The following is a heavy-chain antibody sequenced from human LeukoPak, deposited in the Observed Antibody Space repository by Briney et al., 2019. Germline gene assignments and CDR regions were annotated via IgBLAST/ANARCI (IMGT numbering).Heavy chain of an antibody. Sequence: PSETLSLTCTVSGGSISSYYWSWIRQPPGKGLEWIGYIYYSGSTNYNPSLKSRVTISVDTSKNQFSLKLSSVTAADTAVYYCARGRFSRHYYDSSGYYPWYFDYWGQGTLVTVSP. D-gene: IGHD3-22*01. CDR1: GGSISSYY. CDR2: IYYSGST. J-gene: IGHJ4*02. CDR3: ARGRFSRHYYDSSGYYPWYFDY. V-gene: IGHV4-59*01.